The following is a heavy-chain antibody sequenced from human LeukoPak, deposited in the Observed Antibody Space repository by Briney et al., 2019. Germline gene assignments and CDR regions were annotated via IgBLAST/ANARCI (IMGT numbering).Heavy chain of an antibody. CDR1: GFTFSNYG. D-gene: IGHD6-13*01. CDR2: IWSDGSNK. CDR3: AKDPHWYSSSWTFDY. J-gene: IGHJ4*02. V-gene: IGHV3-33*06. Sequence: PGRSLRLSCAASGFTFSNYGMHWVRQAPGKGLEWVAIIWSDGSNKYYGDSVKGRFTISRDNSKNTLYLQMNSLRAEDTAVYYCAKDPHWYSSSWTFDYWGQGTLVTVSS.